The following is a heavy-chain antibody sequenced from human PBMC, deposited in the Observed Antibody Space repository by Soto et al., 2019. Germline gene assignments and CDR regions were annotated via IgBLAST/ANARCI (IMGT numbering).Heavy chain of an antibody. CDR1: GYTFTNYD. CDR2: ISAYNGDT. Sequence: GASVKVSCKASGYTFTNYDINWVRQAPGQGLEWMGWISAYNGDTNYAQNLQGRITMTTDTFTNTAYMELTSLTSDDTAVYYCARDWSRYYDSSGLMWFYWGQGTLVTVSS. CDR3: ARDWSRYYDSSGLMWFY. D-gene: IGHD3-22*01. V-gene: IGHV1-18*01. J-gene: IGHJ4*02.